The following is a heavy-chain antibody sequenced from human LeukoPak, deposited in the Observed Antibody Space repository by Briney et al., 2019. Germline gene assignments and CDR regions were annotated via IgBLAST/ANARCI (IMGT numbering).Heavy chain of an antibody. CDR1: AFLFNSYS. CDR2: ISSGSSTI. Sequence: PGGSLSLSCAASAFLFNSYSMNRVRPAPGKGLEGVSYISSGSSTIYYAESVKGRVTISRDNAKNSLYPEMNSLRAEDTAVYYCARRPIAAGRLYYYYMDVWGKGSTVTVSS. CDR3: ARRPIAAGRLYYYYMDV. D-gene: IGHD6-6*01. J-gene: IGHJ6*03. V-gene: IGHV3-48*04.